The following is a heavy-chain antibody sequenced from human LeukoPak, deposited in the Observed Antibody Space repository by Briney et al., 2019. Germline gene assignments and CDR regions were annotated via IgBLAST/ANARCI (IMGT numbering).Heavy chain of an antibody. Sequence: GGSLRLSCAASGFTFSSYWMSWVRQAPGKGLEWVANIKQDGSEKYYVDSVKGRFTVSRDNAKNTLYLQMNSLRAEDTAVYYCARERKYDSNFDYWGQGTLVTVSS. CDR2: IKQDGSEK. D-gene: IGHD1-1*01. V-gene: IGHV3-7*01. CDR3: ARERKYDSNFDY. CDR1: GFTFSSYW. J-gene: IGHJ4*02.